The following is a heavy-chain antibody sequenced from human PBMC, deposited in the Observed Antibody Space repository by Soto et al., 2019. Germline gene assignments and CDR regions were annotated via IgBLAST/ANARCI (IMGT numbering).Heavy chain of an antibody. D-gene: IGHD7-27*01. CDR2: IIPIFGTA. Sequence: ASVKVSCKASGGTFSSYALSWVLQAPGPGLEWMGGIIPIFGTANYAQKFQGRVTITADKSTSTAYMELSSLRSEDTAVYYCARDGDINWFDPWGQGTLVTVSS. V-gene: IGHV1-69*06. CDR1: GGTFSSYA. CDR3: ARDGDINWFDP. J-gene: IGHJ5*02.